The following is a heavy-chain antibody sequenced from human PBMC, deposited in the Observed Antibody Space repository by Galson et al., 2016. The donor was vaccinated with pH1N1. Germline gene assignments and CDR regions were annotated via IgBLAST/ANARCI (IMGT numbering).Heavy chain of an antibody. D-gene: IGHD1/OR15-1a*01. Sequence: SLRLSCAASGFPFSAHTTHWVRQAPGKGLDYVSTIHTNGGSTDYANSVKGRFTVSRDDSKNTLYLQMSSLRTEDTAIYFCVKEGVSGTSGPFTWGQGTLVTVSS. CDR3: VKEGVSGTSGPFT. CDR1: GFPFSAHT. J-gene: IGHJ5*02. V-gene: IGHV3-64D*06. CDR2: IHTNGGST.